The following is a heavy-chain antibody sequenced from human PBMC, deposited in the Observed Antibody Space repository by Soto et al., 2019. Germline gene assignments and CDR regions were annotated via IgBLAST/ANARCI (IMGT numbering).Heavy chain of an antibody. V-gene: IGHV3-30*18. CDR2: ISYDGSKE. J-gene: IGHJ6*02. Sequence: QVQLVESGGGVVQPGKSLRLSCAASGFTFNIYGMQWVRQAPGKGLEWVAVISYDGSKEYYGDSVKGRFTISRDNSKNTLYLHMNGLRSEDTAVYYCAKVTDSSGWYPYYYGIDVWGQGTTVTISS. CDR1: GFTFNIYG. D-gene: IGHD6-19*01. CDR3: AKVTDSSGWYPYYYGIDV.